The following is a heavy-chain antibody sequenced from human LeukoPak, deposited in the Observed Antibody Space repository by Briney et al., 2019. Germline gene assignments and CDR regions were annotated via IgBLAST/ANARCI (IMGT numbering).Heavy chain of an antibody. CDR2: IGYSGGST. V-gene: IGHV3-23*01. Sequence: GSLRLSCAASRFTVSSYAMSWVRQAPGKGLEWVSAIGYSGGSTYYADSVKGRFTISRDNSKNTLYLQMNSLRAEDTAVYYCAKGGFGELNFDYWGQGTLVTVSS. CDR3: AKGGFGELNFDY. D-gene: IGHD3-10*01. J-gene: IGHJ4*02. CDR1: RFTVSSYA.